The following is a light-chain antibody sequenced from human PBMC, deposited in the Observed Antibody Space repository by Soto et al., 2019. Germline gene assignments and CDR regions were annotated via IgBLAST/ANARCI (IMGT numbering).Light chain of an antibody. CDR3: QQYNSYSPYT. V-gene: IGKV1-5*03. Sequence: DIQMTQSPSTLSASVGDRVTITCRASQSIRSWLAWYQQKPGKDPKLLIYKASSLESGVPSRFSGSGSGTEFTLTISSLQPDDFANYYCQQYNSYSPYTFGQGTKLEIK. CDR1: QSIRSW. J-gene: IGKJ2*01. CDR2: KAS.